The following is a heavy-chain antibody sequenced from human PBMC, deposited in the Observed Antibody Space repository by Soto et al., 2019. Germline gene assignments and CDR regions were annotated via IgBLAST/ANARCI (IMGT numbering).Heavy chain of an antibody. V-gene: IGHV3-49*03. J-gene: IGHJ4*02. D-gene: IGHD6-6*01. CDR1: GFNIGDLA. CDR3: ARRKYLDY. CDR2: IRSNTYGGTT. Sequence: GGALRLSCKTSGFNIGDLAISCFRQAPGKGLEWIGYIRSNTYGGTTEYAASVKGRFTISRDDSKRVAHLQMNSLESEDTAVYYCARRKYLDYWGQGTLVTSPQ.